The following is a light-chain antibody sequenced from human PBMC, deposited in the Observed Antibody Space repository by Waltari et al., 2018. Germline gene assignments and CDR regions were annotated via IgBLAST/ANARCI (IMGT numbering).Light chain of an antibody. CDR2: LAS. CDR1: QTVGSSS. CDR3: QQHGTLPAT. J-gene: IGKJ1*01. V-gene: IGKV3-20*01. Sequence: IVLTQSPGTASLSPGERVTLSCRASQTVGSSSLAWYQQKPGQAPRLVIYLASRRATGIPDRFSGSGSGTDFSLTISRLEPEDFAVYYCQQHGTLPATFGQGTKVEIK.